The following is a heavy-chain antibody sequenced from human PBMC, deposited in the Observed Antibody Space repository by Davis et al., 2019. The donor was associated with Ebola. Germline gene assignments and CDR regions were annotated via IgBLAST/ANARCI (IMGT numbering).Heavy chain of an antibody. CDR3: AKDGHYGTGGRIGWGALDV. CDR2: ISYDGSTK. CDR1: GFTFSSFG. Sequence: PGGSLRLSCAASGFTFSSFGMHWVRQAPGKGLEWLALISYDGSTKYYADSVKGRFTISRDNSKNSLYVQLNSLRTEDTAMYYCAKDGHYGTGGRIGWGALDVWGQGTMVTVSS. V-gene: IGHV3-30*18. D-gene: IGHD2-8*02. J-gene: IGHJ3*01.